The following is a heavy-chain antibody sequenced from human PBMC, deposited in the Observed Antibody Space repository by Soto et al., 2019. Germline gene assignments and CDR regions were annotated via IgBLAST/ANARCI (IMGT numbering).Heavy chain of an antibody. Sequence: ASVKVSCKASGYAFTSYDINWVRQATGQGLEWMGWMNPNSGNTGYAQKFQGRVTVTADESTSTAYMELSSLRSEDTAVYYCASWAVVPAAPRPDGMDVWGQGTTVTVSS. D-gene: IGHD2-2*01. CDR2: MNPNSGNT. CDR1: GYAFTSYD. V-gene: IGHV1-8*01. J-gene: IGHJ6*02. CDR3: ASWAVVPAAPRPDGMDV.